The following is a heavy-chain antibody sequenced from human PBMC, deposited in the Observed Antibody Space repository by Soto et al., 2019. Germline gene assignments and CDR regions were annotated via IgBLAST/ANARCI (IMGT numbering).Heavy chain of an antibody. CDR2: IYYSGST. V-gene: IGHV4-31*03. D-gene: IGHD3-16*02. Sequence: PSETLSLTCTVSGGSISSGGYYWSWIRQHPGKALEWIGYIYYSGSTYYNPSLKSRVTISVDTSKNQFSLKLSSVTAADTAVYYCATGSGLSGGFDPWGQGTLVTVSS. CDR3: ATGSGLSGGFDP. J-gene: IGHJ5*02. CDR1: GGSISSGGYY.